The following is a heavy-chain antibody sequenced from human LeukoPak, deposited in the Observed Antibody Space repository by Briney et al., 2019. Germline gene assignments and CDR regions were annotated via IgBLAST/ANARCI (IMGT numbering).Heavy chain of an antibody. CDR2: IYSSGST. D-gene: IGHD1-7*01. V-gene: IGHV4-59*08. CDR3: TRQKGGTTADY. Sequence: SETLSLTCTVSVGSISSYYWSWIRQPPGKGLEWIGYIYSSGSTNYNPSLKSRVTISVDTSKNQFSLKLSSVTAADTAVYYCTRQKGGTTADYWGQGTLVTVSS. CDR1: VGSISSYY. J-gene: IGHJ4*02.